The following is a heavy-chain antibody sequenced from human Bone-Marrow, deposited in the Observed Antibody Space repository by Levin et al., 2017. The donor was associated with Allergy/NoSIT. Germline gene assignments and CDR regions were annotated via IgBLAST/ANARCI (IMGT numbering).Heavy chain of an antibody. D-gene: IGHD6-13*01. CDR2: VSYSGST. J-gene: IGHJ4*02. Sequence: SETLSLTCTVSGASISSFYWSWIRQPPGKGLEWIGYVSYSGSTNYNPSLKSRVTMSVDTSKNQLSLELSSVTTADTAVYYCARATRSSLIHYFDYWGQGSLVTVSS. V-gene: IGHV4-59*01. CDR3: ARATRSSLIHYFDY. CDR1: GASISSFY.